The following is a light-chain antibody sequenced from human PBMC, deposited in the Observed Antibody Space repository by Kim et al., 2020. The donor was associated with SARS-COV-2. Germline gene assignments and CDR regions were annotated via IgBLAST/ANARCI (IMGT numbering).Light chain of an antibody. CDR2: RNN. Sequence: QRGTISCSGSSSNIGSNYVYWYQQLPGTAPKLLIYRNNQRPSGVPDRFSGSKSGTSASLAISGLRSEDEADYYCAAWDDSLSGFYVFGTGTKVTVL. V-gene: IGLV1-47*01. CDR1: SSNIGSNY. CDR3: AAWDDSLSGFYV. J-gene: IGLJ1*01.